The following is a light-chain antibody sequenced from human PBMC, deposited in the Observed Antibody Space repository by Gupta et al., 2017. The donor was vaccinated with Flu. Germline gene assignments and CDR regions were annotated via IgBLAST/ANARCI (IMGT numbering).Light chain of an antibody. J-gene: IGLJ3*02. CDR1: SSDVGGYNY. Sequence: WALRHPAPGSGSPWPSITISCTGTSSDVGGYNYVSWYQQYTGKAPKIMIYVVSHRPSGVSDRFSGSKSGNTASLTISGLQAEDEADYYCSSYTGNNTWVFGGGTKLTVL. CDR3: SSYTGNNTWV. V-gene: IGLV2-14*01. CDR2: VVS.